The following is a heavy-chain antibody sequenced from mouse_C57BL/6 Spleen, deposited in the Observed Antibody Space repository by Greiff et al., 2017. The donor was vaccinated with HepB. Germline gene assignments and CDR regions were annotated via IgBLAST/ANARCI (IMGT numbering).Heavy chain of an antibody. Sequence: EVQGVESGPELVKPGASVKIPCKASGYTFTDYNMDWVKQSHGKSLEWIGDINPNNGGTIYNQKFKGKATLTVDKSSSTAYMELRSLTSEDTAVYYCAREGYSNSYSSYAMDYWGQGTSVTVSS. CDR3: AREGYSNSYSSYAMDY. CDR1: GYTFTDYN. D-gene: IGHD2-5*01. V-gene: IGHV1-18*01. J-gene: IGHJ4*01. CDR2: INPNNGGT.